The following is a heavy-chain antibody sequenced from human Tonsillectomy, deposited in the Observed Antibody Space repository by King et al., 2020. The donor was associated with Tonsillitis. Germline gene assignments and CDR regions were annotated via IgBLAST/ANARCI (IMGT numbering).Heavy chain of an antibody. V-gene: IGHV1-69*06. D-gene: IGHD1-7*01. CDR1: GGTFSSYA. J-gene: IGHJ5*02. CDR3: ARSGGNYVRNWFDP. Sequence: QLVQSGAEVKKPGSSVKVSCKASGGTFSSYAISWVRQAPGQGLEWMGGIIPIFGTANYAQKFQGRVTITADKSTRTAYMELGSLRSEDTAVYYCARSGGNYVRNWFDPWGQGTRVTVSS. CDR2: IIPIFGTA.